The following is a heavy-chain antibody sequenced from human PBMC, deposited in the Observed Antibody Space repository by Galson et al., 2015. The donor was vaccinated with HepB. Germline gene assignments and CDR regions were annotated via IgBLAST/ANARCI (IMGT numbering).Heavy chain of an antibody. CDR1: GFTFTSSA. CDR3: AADVHSSGYFDAFDI. V-gene: IGHV1-58*02. D-gene: IGHD3-22*01. J-gene: IGHJ3*02. Sequence: SVKVSCKASGFTFTSSAMQWVRQARGQRLEWIGWIVVGSGNTNYAQKFQERVTITRDMSTSTAYMELSSLRSEDAAVYYCAADVHSSGYFDAFDIWGQGTMVTVSS. CDR2: IVVGSGNT.